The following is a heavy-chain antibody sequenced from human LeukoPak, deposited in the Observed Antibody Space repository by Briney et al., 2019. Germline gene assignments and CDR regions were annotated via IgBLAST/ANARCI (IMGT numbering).Heavy chain of an antibody. CDR2: INPNSGGT. J-gene: IGHJ4*02. CDR1: GYTFTGHY. CDR3: ARTLGFRGYTYGSPH. D-gene: IGHD5-18*01. Sequence: ASVKVSCKASGYTFTGHYMHWVRQAPGQGLEWMGWINPNSGGTNYAQKFQGRVTMTRDTSISTAYMELSRLRSDDTAVYYCARTLGFRGYTYGSPHWGQGTLVTVSS. V-gene: IGHV1-2*02.